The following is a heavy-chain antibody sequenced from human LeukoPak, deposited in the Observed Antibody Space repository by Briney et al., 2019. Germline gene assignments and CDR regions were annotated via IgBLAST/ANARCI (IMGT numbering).Heavy chain of an antibody. CDR1: GGSISSYY. CDR3: ARDLRESGGNLWGLYSWFYP. J-gene: IGHJ5*02. D-gene: IGHD3-10*01. CDR2: IYYSGST. V-gene: IGHV4-39*07. Sequence: SETLSLTYTVSGGSISSYYWGWIRQPPGKGLEWIGSIYYSGSTYYNPSLKSRVTISVDTSKNQFSLKLSSVTAADTAVYYCARDLRESGGNLWGLYSWFYPWGQGTLVTVSS.